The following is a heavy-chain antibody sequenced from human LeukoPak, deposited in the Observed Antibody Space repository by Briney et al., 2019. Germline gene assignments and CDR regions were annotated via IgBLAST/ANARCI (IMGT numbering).Heavy chain of an antibody. CDR1: GFIFSSYW. J-gene: IGHJ5*02. CDR2: IKEDGNEK. V-gene: IGHV3-7*01. D-gene: IGHD2-2*02. CDR3: ASVPYPFKGFDP. Sequence: GGSLRLSCAASGFIFSSYWMSWVRQAPGKGLEWVANIKEDGNEKNYVDSLKGRFTISRDNAKNSMYLQMNSLRAEDTAVYYCASVPYPFKGFDPWGQGTLVTVSS.